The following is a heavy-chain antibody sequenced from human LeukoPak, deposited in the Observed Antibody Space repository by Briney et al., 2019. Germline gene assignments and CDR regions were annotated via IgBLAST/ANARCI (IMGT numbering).Heavy chain of an antibody. V-gene: IGHV1-2*02. CDR1: GYTFTGYY. J-gene: IGHJ2*01. CDR3: ARDPNEGDEYDWYWYFDL. CDR2: INPNSGGT. D-gene: IGHD3-3*01. Sequence: ASVKVSCKASGYTFTGYYMHWVRQAPGQGLEWMGWINPNSGGTNYAQKFQGRVTMTRDTSISTAYMELSRLRSDDTAVYYCARDPNEGDEYDWYWYFDLWGRGTLVTVSS.